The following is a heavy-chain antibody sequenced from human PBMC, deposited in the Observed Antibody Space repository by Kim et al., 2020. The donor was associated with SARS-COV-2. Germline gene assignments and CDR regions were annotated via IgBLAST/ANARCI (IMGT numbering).Heavy chain of an antibody. V-gene: IGHV4-59*01. CDR1: GVSINSYY. CDR3: ARDVDGSWTDFDS. CDR2: IYYSGST. D-gene: IGHD6-13*01. J-gene: IGHJ4*02. Sequence: SETLSLTCTVSGVSINSYYWSWIRQPPGKGLEWIGYIYYSGSTNYNPSLKSRITISIDTSKNQFSLKLNSVTPADTAVYYCARDVDGSWTDFDSWGQGTLVTVSS.